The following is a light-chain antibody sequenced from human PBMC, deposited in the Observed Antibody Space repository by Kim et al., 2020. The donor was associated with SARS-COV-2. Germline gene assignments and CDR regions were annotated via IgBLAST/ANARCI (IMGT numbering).Light chain of an antibody. CDR2: NTN. Sequence: QTVVTQEPSSVSPGGTVTLTCGLNSGSVSTGYYPSWYQQTPGQTPRTLMYNTNSRSSGVPDRFSGSILGNKAALIITGAQADDEADYHCGLYMGNDVWVFGGGTQLTVL. J-gene: IGLJ3*02. V-gene: IGLV8-61*01. CDR1: SGSVSTGYY. CDR3: GLYMGNDVWV.